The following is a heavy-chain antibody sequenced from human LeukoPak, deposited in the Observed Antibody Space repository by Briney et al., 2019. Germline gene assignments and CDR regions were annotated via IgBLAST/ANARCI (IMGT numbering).Heavy chain of an antibody. Sequence: ASVKVSCKASGYTFTSYDINWVRQATGQGLEWMGWMNPNSGNTGYAQKFQGRVTMTRNTSISTAYMELSSLRSEDTAVYYCARHSSSWYEGRGGFDYWGQGTLVTVSS. J-gene: IGHJ4*02. CDR1: GYTFTSYD. CDR2: MNPNSGNT. D-gene: IGHD6-13*01. CDR3: ARHSSSWYEGRGGFDY. V-gene: IGHV1-8*01.